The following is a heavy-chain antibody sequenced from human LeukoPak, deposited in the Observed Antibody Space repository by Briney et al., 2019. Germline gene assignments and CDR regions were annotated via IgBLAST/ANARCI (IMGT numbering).Heavy chain of an antibody. Sequence: KPSETLSLTCAVYGGSFSGYYWSWIRQPPGKGLEWIGYIYYSGSTNYNPSLKSRVTISVDTSKNQFSLKLSSVTAADTAVYYCARGSGSYQGAWFDPWGQGTLVTVSS. CDR2: IYYSGST. V-gene: IGHV4-59*01. J-gene: IGHJ5*02. D-gene: IGHD1-26*01. CDR1: GGSFSGYY. CDR3: ARGSGSYQGAWFDP.